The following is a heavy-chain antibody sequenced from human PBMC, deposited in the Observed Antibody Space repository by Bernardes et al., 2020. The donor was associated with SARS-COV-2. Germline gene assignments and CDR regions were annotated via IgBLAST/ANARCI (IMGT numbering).Heavy chain of an antibody. CDR2: IYYSGNT. J-gene: IGHJ4*02. D-gene: IGHD6-13*01. V-gene: IGHV4-39*01. CDR1: GGSISSSNYY. Sequence: SETLSLTCTVSGGSISSSNYYWGWIRQPPGKGLEWIGTIYYSGNTYYNPSLKSRFTISVDTSKNQFSLKLRSVTAADTAVYFCARRGYSSTTAPFDYWGQGTLVTVSS. CDR3: ARRGYSSTTAPFDY.